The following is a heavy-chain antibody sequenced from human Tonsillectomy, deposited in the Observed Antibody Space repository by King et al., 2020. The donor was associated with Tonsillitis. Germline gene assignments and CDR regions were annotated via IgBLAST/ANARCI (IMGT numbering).Heavy chain of an antibody. CDR3: ARDYYASSGYFYGAC. V-gene: IGHV3-48*02. Sequence: VQLVESGGGLVQPGGSLRLSCAASGFSFSSYNMNWVRQAPGKWLEWVSYISSISTIYYADAVKGRFTISRDNAKNSLYLQMNSLRDEDTAVYYCARDYYASSGYFYGACWGQGTLVTVSS. CDR1: GFSFSSYN. D-gene: IGHD3-22*01. CDR2: ISSISTI. J-gene: IGHJ4*02.